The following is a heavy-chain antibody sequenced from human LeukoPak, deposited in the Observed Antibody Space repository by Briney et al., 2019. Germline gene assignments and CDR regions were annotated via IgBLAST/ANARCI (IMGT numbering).Heavy chain of an antibody. D-gene: IGHD3/OR15-3a*01. CDR3: ARVSGTGAFDI. CDR1: GFTFSSYS. V-gene: IGHV3-21*01. Sequence: GGSLRLSCAASGFTFSSYSMNWVRQAPGKGLEWVSSISSSSSYIYHADSVKGRFTISRDNAKNSLYLQMNSLRAEDTAVYYCARVSGTGAFDIWGQGTMVTVSS. J-gene: IGHJ3*02. CDR2: ISSSSSYI.